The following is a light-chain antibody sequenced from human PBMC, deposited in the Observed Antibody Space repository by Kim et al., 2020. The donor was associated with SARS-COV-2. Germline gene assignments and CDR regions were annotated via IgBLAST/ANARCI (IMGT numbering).Light chain of an antibody. V-gene: IGKV1-5*03. Sequence: SAAVGERVTITCRASQSISSWLAWYQQKPGKAPNLLIYKASSLESGAPARFSGSGSGTEFTLTISSLQPDDFATYYCQQYDSYPYTFGQGTKLEIK. J-gene: IGKJ2*01. CDR2: KAS. CDR3: QQYDSYPYT. CDR1: QSISSW.